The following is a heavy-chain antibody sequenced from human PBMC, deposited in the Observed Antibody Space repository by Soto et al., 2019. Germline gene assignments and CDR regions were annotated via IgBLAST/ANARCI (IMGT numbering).Heavy chain of an antibody. CDR2: IYPGDSDT. CDR1: GYSFAGYW. D-gene: IGHD3-10*01. J-gene: IGHJ3*01. V-gene: IGHV5-51*01. CDR3: ARLPGVRGVFDGFNV. Sequence: GESLKISCKGSGYSFAGYWIGWVRQMPGKGLDWMGVIYPGDSDTRYSPSFHGQVTISADKSISTAYLQGSSLKASDTAMYFCARLPGVRGVFDGFNVWGQGTMVTVS.